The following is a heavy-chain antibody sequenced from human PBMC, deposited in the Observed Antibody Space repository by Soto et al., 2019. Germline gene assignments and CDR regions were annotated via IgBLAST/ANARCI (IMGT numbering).Heavy chain of an antibody. CDR2: IYPGDSDT. V-gene: IGHV5-51*01. CDR3: ARVPSYDPVVQFDY. CDR1: GYNISQFS. J-gene: IGHJ4*02. Sequence: ESLKMFCKGSGYNISQFSIGSVSLITGKGLEWMGIIYPGDSDTRYSPSFQGQVTISADKSISTAYLQWSSLKASDTAMYYCARVPSYDPVVQFDYWGQGTLVTVSS. D-gene: IGHD2-15*01.